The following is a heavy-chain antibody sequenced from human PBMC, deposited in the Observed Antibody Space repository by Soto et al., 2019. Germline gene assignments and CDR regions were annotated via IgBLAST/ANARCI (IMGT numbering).Heavy chain of an antibody. V-gene: IGHV1-2*02. D-gene: IGHD6-6*01. J-gene: IGHJ5*02. Sequence: ASVKVSCKASGYTFTGYYMHWVREAPGQGLEWMGWVNPNSGGTNYAQKFQGRVTMTRDTSISTAYMELSRLRSDDTAVYYCARVSSSSFWFDPWGQGTLVTVSS. CDR2: VNPNSGGT. CDR1: GYTFTGYY. CDR3: ARVSSSSFWFDP.